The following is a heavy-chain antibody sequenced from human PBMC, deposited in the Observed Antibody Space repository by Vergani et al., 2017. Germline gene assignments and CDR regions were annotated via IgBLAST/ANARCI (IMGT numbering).Heavy chain of an antibody. Sequence: EVQLVESGGGLVQPGGSLRLSCAASGFTFSSYWMSWVRQAPGKGLEWVANIKQDGSEKYYVDSVKGRFTISRDNAKNSLYLQMNSLRAEDTAVYYCARDEHDYYYGMDVWGQGTTVTVSS. CDR3: ARDEHDYYYGMDV. D-gene: IGHD2-21*01. CDR1: GFTFSSYW. V-gene: IGHV3-7*01. CDR2: IKQDGSEK. J-gene: IGHJ6*02.